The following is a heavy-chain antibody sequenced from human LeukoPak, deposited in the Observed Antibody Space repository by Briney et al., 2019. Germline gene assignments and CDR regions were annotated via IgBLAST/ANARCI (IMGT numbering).Heavy chain of an antibody. CDR2: IRSETDGGTT. CDR1: GFTFSNAW. J-gene: IGHJ1*01. CDR3: TTAAFH. D-gene: IGHD6-25*01. V-gene: IGHV3-15*01. Sequence: GGSPRLSCAASGFTFSNAWMSWVRQAPGKGLEGVGHIRSETDGGTTDYAAPVKGRFTISRDDSKNTLYLQMNSLKTEDTAVYYCTTAAFHWGQGTLVTVSS.